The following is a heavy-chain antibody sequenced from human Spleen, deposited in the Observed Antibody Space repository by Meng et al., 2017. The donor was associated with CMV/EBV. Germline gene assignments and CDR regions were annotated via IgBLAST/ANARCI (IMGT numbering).Heavy chain of an antibody. J-gene: IGHJ4*02. CDR3: AKSGGFYDSSGYYGY. CDR2: ISSSSSYT. D-gene: IGHD3-22*01. Sequence: QVPLGESGGGLVKPGGSLRLSCAASGFTFSDYYMSWIRQAPGKGLEWVSYISSSSSYTNYADSVKGRFTISRDNSKNTLYLQMNSLRAEDTAVYYCAKSGGFYDSSGYYGYWGQGTLVTVSS. V-gene: IGHV3-11*05. CDR1: GFTFSDYY.